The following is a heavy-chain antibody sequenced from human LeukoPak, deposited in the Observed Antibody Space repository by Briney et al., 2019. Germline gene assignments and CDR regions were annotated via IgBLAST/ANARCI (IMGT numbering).Heavy chain of an antibody. J-gene: IGHJ4*02. CDR3: ARALRYDDSSGYYAY. Sequence: ASVKVSCKASGYTFSGYYMHWVRQAPGQGLEWMGWINPNSGATNYAQTLQGGVTMTRGTSISIVYMELSRLRTDDTAVYYCARALRYDDSSGYYAYWGQGTLVTVSS. D-gene: IGHD3-22*01. CDR2: INPNSGAT. CDR1: GYTFSGYY. V-gene: IGHV1-2*02.